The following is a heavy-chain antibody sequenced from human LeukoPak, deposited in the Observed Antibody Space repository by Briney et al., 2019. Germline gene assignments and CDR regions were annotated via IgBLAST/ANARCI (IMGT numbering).Heavy chain of an antibody. CDR3: ARDWGIEAMGGHFYYSGMDV. J-gene: IGHJ6*02. CDR2: SCISGSR. V-gene: IGHV4-4*07. CDR1: GGSISSYY. D-gene: IGHD6-13*01. Sequence: SETLSPTCTVSGGSISSYYWSWVRQPAGKGLEWIGRSCISGSRKYNPSLKSRVTMSVDTSNNQFSLELTSVTAADTAVYYCARDWGIEAMGGHFYYSGMDVWGQGTTVTVS.